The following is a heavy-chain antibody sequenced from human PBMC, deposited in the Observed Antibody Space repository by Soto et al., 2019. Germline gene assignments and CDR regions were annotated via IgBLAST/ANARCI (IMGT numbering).Heavy chain of an antibody. CDR2: IIPIFGTA. CDR1: GGTFSSYA. Sequence: ASVKVSCKASGGTFSSYAISWVRQAPGQGLECMGGIIPIFGTANYAQKFQGRVTITADESTSTAYMELSSLRSEDTAVYYCARFYYDILTGYPNWFDPWGQGTLVTVSS. J-gene: IGHJ5*02. D-gene: IGHD3-9*01. CDR3: ARFYYDILTGYPNWFDP. V-gene: IGHV1-69*13.